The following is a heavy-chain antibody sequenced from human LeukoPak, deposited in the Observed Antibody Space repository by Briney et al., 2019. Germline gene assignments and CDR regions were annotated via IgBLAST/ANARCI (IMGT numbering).Heavy chain of an antibody. CDR3: AAQYYYGPGSYYDAEYFQH. J-gene: IGHJ1*01. V-gene: IGHV4-59*03. Sequence: SETLSLTCTVSGGSISSYYWNWVGQPRGKGLEWMGYSSYSGSTNYDPSLKSRVIISVDTSKKQFSLKLSSVTAADTAVYYCAAQYYYGPGSYYDAEYFQHWGQGILVTVSS. CDR1: GGSISSYY. D-gene: IGHD3-10*01. CDR2: SSYSGST.